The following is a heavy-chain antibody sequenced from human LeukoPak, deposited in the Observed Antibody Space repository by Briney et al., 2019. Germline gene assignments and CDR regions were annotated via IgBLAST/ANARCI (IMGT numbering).Heavy chain of an antibody. V-gene: IGHV3-23*01. D-gene: IGHD3-22*01. J-gene: IGHJ4*02. Sequence: PGGSLGLSCAASGFTFSSYAMSWVRQAPGKGLEWVSAISCSGGSTYYADSVKGRFTISRDNSKNTLYLQMNSLRAEDTAVYYCAKNSKSPPDYYYDSSGYYYYYWGQGTLVTVSS. CDR1: GFTFSSYA. CDR3: AKNSKSPPDYYYDSSGYYYYY. CDR2: ISCSGGST.